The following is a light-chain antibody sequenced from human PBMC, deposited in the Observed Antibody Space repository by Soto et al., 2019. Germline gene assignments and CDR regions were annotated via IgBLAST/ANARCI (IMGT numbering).Light chain of an antibody. V-gene: IGLV1-40*01. CDR2: DNN. Sequence: QSVLTQPPSVSGAPGQRVTISCTGSSSNIGAGYHVHWYQQLPGTAPKLLISDNNNRPSGVPDRFSGSKSGTSASLAISGLQAEDESDYYCQSFDTSLRGFVFGTGTKLTV. CDR3: QSFDTSLRGFV. CDR1: SSNIGAGYH. J-gene: IGLJ1*01.